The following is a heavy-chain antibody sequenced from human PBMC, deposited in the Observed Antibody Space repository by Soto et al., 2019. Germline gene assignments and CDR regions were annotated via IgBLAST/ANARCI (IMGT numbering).Heavy chain of an antibody. CDR3: ARALDDGSGYYFSDAFDI. CDR2: IIPILGIA. Sequence: QVQLVQSGAEVKKPGSSVKVSCKASGDTFSSYTISWVRQAPGQGLEWMGRIIPILGIANYAQKFQGRVTITAEKSTSAAYVELSSLRSGDTTVYYCARALDDGSGYYFSDAFDILGQETMVTVSS. CDR1: GDTFSSYT. V-gene: IGHV1-69*02. D-gene: IGHD3-22*01. J-gene: IGHJ3*02.